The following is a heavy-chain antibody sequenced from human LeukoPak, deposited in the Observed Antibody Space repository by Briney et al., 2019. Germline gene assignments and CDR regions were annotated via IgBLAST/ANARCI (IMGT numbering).Heavy chain of an antibody. D-gene: IGHD6-19*01. J-gene: IGHJ4*02. V-gene: IGHV3-33*06. CDR2: IWYDGSNK. CDR1: GFTFSSFA. Sequence: VGSLRLSCAASGFTFSSFAMQWVRQAPGKGLEWVAVIWYDGSNKFYADSVKGRFTISRDNSKNTLYLQMNSLRAEDTAVYYCAKNKPFIAVAGTEIDYWGQGTLVTVSS. CDR3: AKNKPFIAVAGTEIDY.